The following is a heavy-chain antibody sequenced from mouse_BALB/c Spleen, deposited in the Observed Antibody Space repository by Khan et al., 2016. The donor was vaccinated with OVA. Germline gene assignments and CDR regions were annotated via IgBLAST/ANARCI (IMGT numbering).Heavy chain of an antibody. CDR1: GYTFTNYW. D-gene: IGHD3-1*01. V-gene: IGHV1-63*02. CDR2: IYPGGGYI. Sequence: VQLQQSGVELVRPGTSVKISCKASGYTFTNYWLGWVKQRPGHGLEWIGDIYPGGGYINYKEKFKGKATLTAGTSSSTAYIQHSSLTSEDSAVYSCTRWATWYFDIWGAGTTVTVSS. CDR3: TRWATWYFDI. J-gene: IGHJ1*01.